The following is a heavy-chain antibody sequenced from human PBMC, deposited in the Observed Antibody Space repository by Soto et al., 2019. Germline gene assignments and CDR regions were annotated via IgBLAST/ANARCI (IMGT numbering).Heavy chain of an antibody. CDR3: ARIGVSSGHESPDFDS. V-gene: IGHV1-18*01. J-gene: IGHJ4*03. CDR2: ISGFNGNT. D-gene: IGHD3-16*01. CDR1: GYTFNFYG. Sequence: ASVKVSCKASGYTFNFYGITWVRQAPGQGLEWMGWISGFNGNTNYAADLQGRVTMTTDTSTSTAYMELRGLRSDDTAVYYCARIGVSSGHESPDFDSWGQGTTVTVSS.